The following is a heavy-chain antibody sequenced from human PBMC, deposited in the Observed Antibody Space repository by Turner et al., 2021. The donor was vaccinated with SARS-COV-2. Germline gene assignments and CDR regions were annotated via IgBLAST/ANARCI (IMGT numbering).Heavy chain of an antibody. D-gene: IGHD3-16*01. J-gene: IGHJ4*02. CDR3: ATYPPRDRLGESSQDY. CDR2: IYYIENI. CDR1: GGSITPSNVINNF. Sequence: QLQLQESGPGLVKASATLSRTCTVPGGSITPSNVINNFWAWIRQSPGKGLEWIGSIYYIENIYQNPSLKGRAAFSFDPSKNQFSLRLTSLTAADTAVYYCATYPPRDRLGESSQDYWGRGTLVTVSS. V-gene: IGHV4-39*01.